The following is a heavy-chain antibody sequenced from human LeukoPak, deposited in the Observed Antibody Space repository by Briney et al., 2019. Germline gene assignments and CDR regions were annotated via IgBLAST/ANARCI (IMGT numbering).Heavy chain of an antibody. CDR2: IYYSGST. CDR1: GGSINSYY. CDR3: ARHRYSYGSYYFDY. J-gene: IGHJ4*02. V-gene: IGHV4-59*01. D-gene: IGHD5-18*01. Sequence: SETLSLTCTVSGGSINSYYWSWIRQPPGKGLEWIGYIYYSGSTNYNPSLTSRVTISVDTSKNQFSLKLSSVIAADTTVYYCARHRYSYGSYYFDYWGQGTRVTISS.